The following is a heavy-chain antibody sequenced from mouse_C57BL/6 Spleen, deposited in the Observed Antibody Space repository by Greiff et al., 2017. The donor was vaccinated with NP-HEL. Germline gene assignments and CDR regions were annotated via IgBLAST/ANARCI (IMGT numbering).Heavy chain of an antibody. CDR2: INYDGSST. D-gene: IGHD1-1*01. J-gene: IGHJ2*01. Sequence: EVKLVESEGGLVQPGSSMKLSCTASGFTFSDYYMAWVRPVPEKGLEWVANINYDGSSTYYLDSLKSRFIISRDNAKNILYLQMSSLKSEDTATYYCARDRGYYGDFDYWGQGTTLTVSS. CDR3: ARDRGYYGDFDY. CDR1: GFTFSDYY. V-gene: IGHV5-16*01.